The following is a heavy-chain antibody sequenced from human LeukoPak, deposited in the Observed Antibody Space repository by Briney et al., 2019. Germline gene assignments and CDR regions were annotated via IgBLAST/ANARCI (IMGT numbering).Heavy chain of an antibody. CDR1: GGSISSSSYY. CDR3: AREWRYCSSTSCPNWFDP. V-gene: IGHV4-39*07. Sequence: ASETLSLTCTVSGGSISSSSYYWGWIRQPPGKGLEWIGSVYYTGATYYNPSLKSRVTISVDTSKNQFSLKLSSVTAADMAVYYCAREWRYCSSTSCPNWFDPWGQGTLVTVSS. D-gene: IGHD2-2*01. CDR2: VYYTGAT. J-gene: IGHJ5*02.